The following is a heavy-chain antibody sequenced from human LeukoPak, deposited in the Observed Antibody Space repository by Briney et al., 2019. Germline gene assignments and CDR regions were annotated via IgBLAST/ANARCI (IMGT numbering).Heavy chain of an antibody. V-gene: IGHV4-59*01. CDR2: IYYSGST. Sequence: PSETLSLTCTVSGGSISSYYWSWIRQPPGKGLEWIGYIYYSGSTNYNPSLKSRVTISVDTSKNQFSLKLSSVTAADTAVYYCARDGTGTTRDYWGQGTLVTVSS. J-gene: IGHJ4*02. D-gene: IGHD1-7*01. CDR3: ARDGTGTTRDY. CDR1: GGSISSYY.